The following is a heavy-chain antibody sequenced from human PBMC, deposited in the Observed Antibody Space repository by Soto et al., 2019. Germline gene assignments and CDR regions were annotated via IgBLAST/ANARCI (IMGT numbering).Heavy chain of an antibody. V-gene: IGHV1-2*02. Sequence: ASVKVSCKASGHTFTGYYMHWVRQAPGQGPEWMGWMNPNSGATDSAQKFQGRVTMTRDTSISTAYMELSRLRSDDTALYYCARAYDSSPFDYWGQGTLVTVSS. CDR1: GHTFTGYY. D-gene: IGHD3-22*01. J-gene: IGHJ4*02. CDR3: ARAYDSSPFDY. CDR2: MNPNSGAT.